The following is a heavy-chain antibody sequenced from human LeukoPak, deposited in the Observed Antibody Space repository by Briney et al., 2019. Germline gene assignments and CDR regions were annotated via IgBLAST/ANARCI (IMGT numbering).Heavy chain of an antibody. V-gene: IGHV4-39*01. D-gene: IGHD6-13*01. J-gene: IGHJ4*02. CDR2: IYYSGST. CDR3: ASIAAAGNE. CDR1: GGSISRSTYY. Sequence: SETLSLTCTVSGGSISRSTYYWGWIRQPPGQGLEWIGSIYYSGSTYYNPSLKSRVTISVDTSMNQYSLKLSSVTAADTAVYYCASIAAAGNEWGQGTLVTVSS.